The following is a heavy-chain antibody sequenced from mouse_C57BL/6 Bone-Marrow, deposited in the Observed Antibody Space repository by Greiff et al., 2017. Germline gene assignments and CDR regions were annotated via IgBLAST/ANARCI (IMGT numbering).Heavy chain of an antibody. CDR3: ARHGNYWCAY. CDR1: GYAFSSSW. J-gene: IGHJ3*01. D-gene: IGHD2-1*01. Sequence: VQLQQSGPELVKPGASVKISCKASGYAFSSSWMTWVKQRPGKGLEWIGRIYPGDGDTNYNGKFKGKATLTADKSSSTAYMQLSSLTSEDSAVYICARHGNYWCAYWGQGTLVTVSA. CDR2: IYPGDGDT. V-gene: IGHV1-82*01.